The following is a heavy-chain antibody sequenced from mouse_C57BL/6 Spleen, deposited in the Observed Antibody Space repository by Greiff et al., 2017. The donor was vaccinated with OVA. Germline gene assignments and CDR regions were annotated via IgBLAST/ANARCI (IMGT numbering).Heavy chain of an antibody. CDR2: INPNNGGT. V-gene: IGHV1-18*01. Sequence: EVQLQQSGPELVKPGASVKIPCKASGYTFTDYNMDWVKQSHGKSLEWIGDINPNNGGTIYNQKFKGKATLTVDKSSSTAYMELRSLTSEDTAVYYGARSNSNYLYYVDYWGQGTTLTVSS. D-gene: IGHD2-5*01. J-gene: IGHJ2*01. CDR3: ARSNSNYLYYVDY. CDR1: GYTFTDYN.